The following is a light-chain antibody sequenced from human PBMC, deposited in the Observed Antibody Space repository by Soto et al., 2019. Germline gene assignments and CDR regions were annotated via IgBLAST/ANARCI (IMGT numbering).Light chain of an antibody. CDR2: GAS. J-gene: IGKJ1*01. V-gene: IGKV3-20*01. CDR1: QSVTTSY. CDR3: QHYGSSPR. Sequence: EIVLTQSPGTLSLSPGERATLSCRASQSVTTSYLAWYQRKPGQAPRLLIYGASSRATGTPNRFSGSGSGTDFTLTMSRLEPEDCAVYYCQHYGSSPRFGQGTKVEIK.